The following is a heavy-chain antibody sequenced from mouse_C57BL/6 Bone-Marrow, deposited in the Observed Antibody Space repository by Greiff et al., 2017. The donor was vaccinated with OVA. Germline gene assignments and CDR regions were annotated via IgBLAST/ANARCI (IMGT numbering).Heavy chain of an antibody. V-gene: IGHV1-59*01. CDR2: IDPSDSYT. D-gene: IGHD2-1*01. J-gene: IGHJ2*01. CDR1: GYTFTSYW. CDR3: ARDGNYEGFDY. Sequence: VQLQQSGAELVRPGTSVKLSCKASGYTFTSYWMHWVKQRPGQGLEWIGVIDPSDSYTNYNQKFKGKATLTVDTSSSTAYMQLSSLTSEDSAVYYCARDGNYEGFDYWGQGTTLTVSS.